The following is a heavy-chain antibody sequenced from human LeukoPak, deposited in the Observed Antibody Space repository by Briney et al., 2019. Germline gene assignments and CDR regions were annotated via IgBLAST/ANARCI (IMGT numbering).Heavy chain of an antibody. CDR2: IYHSGST. CDR1: GYSISSGYY. J-gene: IGHJ4*02. CDR3: ASRNSGSYSTPHYFGN. Sequence: SETLSLTCTVSGYSISSGYYWGWIRQPPGKGLEWIGSIYHSGSTYYNPSPKSRVTISVDTSKNHLSLKLSSVTAADTAVYYCASRNSGSYSTPHYFGNWGQGTLVTVSS. D-gene: IGHD1-26*01. V-gene: IGHV4-38-2*02.